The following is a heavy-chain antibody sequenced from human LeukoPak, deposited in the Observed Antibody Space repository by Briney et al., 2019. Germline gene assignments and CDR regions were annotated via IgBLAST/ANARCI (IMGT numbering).Heavy chain of an antibody. CDR1: GDSISSYY. V-gene: IGHV4-59*01. CDR3: ARWSLHSSGWYFDY. Sequence: NPSETLSLTCIVSGDSISSYYWSWIRQPPGKGLEWIGYISCSGSTNYNPSLKSRVTISVDTSKNQFSLNLTSVTAADTAMYYCARWSLHSSGWYFDYWGQGTLVTVSS. J-gene: IGHJ4*02. CDR2: ISCSGST. D-gene: IGHD6-19*01.